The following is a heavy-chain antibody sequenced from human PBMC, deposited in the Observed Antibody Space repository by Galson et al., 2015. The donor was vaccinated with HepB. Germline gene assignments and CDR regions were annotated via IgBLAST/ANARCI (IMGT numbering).Heavy chain of an antibody. CDR1: GYSFTNYY. J-gene: IGHJ4*02. Sequence: SEKVSCKASGYSFTNYYMHWLRQAPGQGLEWMGIINPSGGSTSYAQKFQGRVTMTRDTSTSTAYMELSSLRSEDTAVYYCARAPPYGGYVSPLDYWGQGTLVTVSS. D-gene: IGHD5-12*01. CDR2: INPSGGST. CDR3: ARAPPYGGYVSPLDY. V-gene: IGHV1-46*01.